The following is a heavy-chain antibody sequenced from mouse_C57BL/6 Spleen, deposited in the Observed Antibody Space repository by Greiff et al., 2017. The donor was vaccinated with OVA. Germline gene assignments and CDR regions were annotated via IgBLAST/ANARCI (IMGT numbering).Heavy chain of an antibody. J-gene: IGHJ1*03. CDR1: GYTFTSYW. Sequence: QVQLQQPGAELVKPGASVKLSCKASGYTFTSYWMHWVKQRPGKGLEWLGMIHPNSGSTNYNEKFKSKATMTVDKYYSTASKHLSRLTSEDSAFYYCAPKGCISYWYFDVWGTGTTVTVSS. V-gene: IGHV1-64*01. D-gene: IGHD1-1*01. CDR2: IHPNSGST. CDR3: APKGCISYWYFDV.